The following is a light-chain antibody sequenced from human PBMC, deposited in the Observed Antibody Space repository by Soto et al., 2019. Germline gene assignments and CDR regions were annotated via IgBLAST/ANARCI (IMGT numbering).Light chain of an antibody. CDR2: GAS. Sequence: EIVMTQSPATLSVSTGERATLSCRASQSIRSTLAWYQQKPGQAPRLLIYGASTRATGIPARFSGSGSGTEFTLTISSLQSEDFAVYYCQHYNHWMWTFGQGTKGDTK. V-gene: IGKV3-15*01. J-gene: IGKJ1*01. CDR1: QSIRST. CDR3: QHYNHWMWT.